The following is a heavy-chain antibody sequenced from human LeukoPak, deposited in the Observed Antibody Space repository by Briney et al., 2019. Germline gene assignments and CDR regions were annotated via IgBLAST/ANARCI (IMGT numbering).Heavy chain of an antibody. CDR2: LYTSGST. Sequence: SETLSLTCTVSGVSISNNYWSWIRQPAGKGLEWIGRLYTSGSTHYNPSIKSRVTISVDTSKNQFSLKLSSVTAADTAVYYCASSNYFGSGHMDVWGKGTTVTVSS. CDR1: GVSISNNY. V-gene: IGHV4-4*07. D-gene: IGHD3-10*01. J-gene: IGHJ6*03. CDR3: ASSNYFGSGHMDV.